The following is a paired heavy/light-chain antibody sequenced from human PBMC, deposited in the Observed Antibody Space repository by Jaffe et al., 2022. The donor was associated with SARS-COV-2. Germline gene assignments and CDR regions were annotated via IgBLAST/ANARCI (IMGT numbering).Light chain of an antibody. Sequence: SYELTQPPSVSVSPGQTASITCSGDKLGDKYACWYQQKPGQSPVLVIYQDSKRPSGIPERFSGSNSGNTATLTISGTQAMDEADYYCQAWDSSTAFYVFGTGTKVTVL. V-gene: IGLV3-1*01. CDR1: KLGDKY. CDR3: QAWDSSTAFYV. CDR2: QDS. J-gene: IGLJ1*01.
Heavy chain of an antibody. Sequence: QVQLQQWGAGLLKPSETLSLTCAVYGGSFSGYYWSWIRQPPGKGLEWIGEINHSGSTNYNPSLKSRVTISVDTSKNQFSLKLSSVTAADTAVYYCARGIFDFWSGHIPYYYGMDVWGQGTTVTVSS. D-gene: IGHD3-3*01. V-gene: IGHV4-34*01. CDR1: GGSFSGYY. CDR3: ARGIFDFWSGHIPYYYGMDV. J-gene: IGHJ6*02. CDR2: INHSGST.